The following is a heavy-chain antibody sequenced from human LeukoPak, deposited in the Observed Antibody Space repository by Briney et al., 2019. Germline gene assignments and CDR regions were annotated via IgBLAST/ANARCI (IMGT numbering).Heavy chain of an antibody. CDR3: ARDRGIAAADY. Sequence: SETLSLTCTVSGGSISSYYWSWIRPPAGKGLEWIGCIYTSGSTNYNPSLKSRVTMSVDTSKNQFSLKLSSVTAADTAVYYCARDRGIAAADYWGQGTLVTVSS. CDR2: IYTSGST. J-gene: IGHJ4*02. CDR1: GGSISSYY. V-gene: IGHV4-4*07. D-gene: IGHD6-13*01.